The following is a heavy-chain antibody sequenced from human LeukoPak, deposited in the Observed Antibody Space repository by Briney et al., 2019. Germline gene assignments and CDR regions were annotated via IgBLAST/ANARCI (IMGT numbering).Heavy chain of an antibody. CDR1: GFTFSGYG. CDR2: ISGSGGST. J-gene: IGHJ4*02. CDR3: AKDLTVPYGSGSYYNGGCFDY. V-gene: IGHV3-23*01. Sequence: GGTLRLSCAASGFTFSGYGMSWVRQAPGKGLEWVSAISGSGGSTYYADSVKGRFTISRDNSKNTLYLQMNSLRAEDTAVYYCAKDLTVPYGSGSYYNGGCFDYWGQGTLVTVSS. D-gene: IGHD3-10*01.